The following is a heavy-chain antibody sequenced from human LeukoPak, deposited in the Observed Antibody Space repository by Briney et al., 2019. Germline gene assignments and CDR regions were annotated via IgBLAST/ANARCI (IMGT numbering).Heavy chain of an antibody. Sequence: SETLSLTCAVYGGSFSGYYWSWIRQPPGKGLEWIGEINHSGSTNYNPSLKSRVTISVDTSKNQFSLKLSSVTAADTAVYYCARTRGYSYGYFDYWGQGTLVTVSS. CDR2: INHSGST. D-gene: IGHD5-18*01. J-gene: IGHJ4*02. V-gene: IGHV4-34*01. CDR3: ARTRGYSYGYFDY. CDR1: GGSFSGYY.